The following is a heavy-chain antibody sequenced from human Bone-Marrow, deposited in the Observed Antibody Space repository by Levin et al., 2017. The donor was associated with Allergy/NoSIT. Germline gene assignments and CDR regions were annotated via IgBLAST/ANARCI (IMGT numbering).Heavy chain of an antibody. CDR3: ARDRSYCSGGNCYARSGLDY. J-gene: IGHJ4*02. CDR1: GFTFSNYA. CDR2: IWYDGSHQ. Sequence: PGESLKISCAASGFTFSNYAMQWVRQAPGKGLEWLAVIWYDGSHQVYADSVQGRFIVSRDNSENILYLQMSNLRAEDTALYYCARDRSYCSGGNCYARSGLDYWGQGALLTVSS. D-gene: IGHD2-15*01. V-gene: IGHV3-33*01.